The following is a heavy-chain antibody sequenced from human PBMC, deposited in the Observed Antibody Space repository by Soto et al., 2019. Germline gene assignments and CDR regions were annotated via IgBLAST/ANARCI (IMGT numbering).Heavy chain of an antibody. CDR2: ITGNGGST. V-gene: IGHV3-64*01. J-gene: IGHJ6*02. CDR3: ARWGVRATSGMDV. Sequence: EVPLVESGGDLVQPGGSLRLSCAASGFTFSNHGMHWVRQAPGKGLEYVSAITGNGGSTYYATSVKGRFTISRDNSKNMLYLQMGSLRSEDMAVYYCARWGVRATSGMDVWGQGTTVVVSS. D-gene: IGHD1-26*01. CDR1: GFTFSNHG.